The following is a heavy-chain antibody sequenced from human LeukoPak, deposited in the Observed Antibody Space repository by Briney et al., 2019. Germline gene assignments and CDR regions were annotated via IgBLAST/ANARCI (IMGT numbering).Heavy chain of an antibody. V-gene: IGHV1-8*01. CDR3: ARLTADCSGGSCYFYFDY. CDR1: GYTFASYG. J-gene: IGHJ4*02. Sequence: ASVKVSCKASGYTFASYGISWVRQAPGQGLEWMGWMNPNSGNTGYAQKFQGRVTMTRNTSISTAYMELSSLRSEDTAVYYCARLTADCSGGSCYFYFDYWGQGTLVTVSS. D-gene: IGHD2-15*01. CDR2: MNPNSGNT.